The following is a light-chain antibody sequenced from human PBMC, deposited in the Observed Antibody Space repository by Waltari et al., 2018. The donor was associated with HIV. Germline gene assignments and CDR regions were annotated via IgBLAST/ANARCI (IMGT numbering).Light chain of an antibody. CDR1: TSNVGSNP. V-gene: IGLV1-44*01. CDR2: SNN. Sequence: QSFLTQPPSASGTPGRRVVISCSGNTSNVGSNPLNWYRQVPGTAPKPLMFSNNQRPSGVTDRFSGSKSGTSASLAIKGLQSEDEADYYCAARDDSLNVWVFGGGTKLTVL. CDR3: AARDDSLNVWV. J-gene: IGLJ3*02.